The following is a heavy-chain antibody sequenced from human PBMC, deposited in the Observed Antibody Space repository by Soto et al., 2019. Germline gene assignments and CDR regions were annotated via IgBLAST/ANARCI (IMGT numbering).Heavy chain of an antibody. Sequence: EAAVKVSCKASGYTFTGYYMHWVRQAPGQGLEWMGWINPNSGGTNYAQKFQGRVTMTRDTSISTAYMELSRLRSDDTAVYYCARAYYYGSGSSGYWGQGTLVTVSS. V-gene: IGHV1-2*02. CDR2: INPNSGGT. J-gene: IGHJ4*02. CDR1: GYTFTGYY. CDR3: ARAYYYGSGSSGY. D-gene: IGHD3-10*01.